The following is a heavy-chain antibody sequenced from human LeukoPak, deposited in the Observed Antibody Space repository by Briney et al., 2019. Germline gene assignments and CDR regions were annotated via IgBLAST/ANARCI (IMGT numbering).Heavy chain of an antibody. CDR1: GFTFNSNW. Sequence: PGGSLRLSCVASGFTFNSNWMSWVRQAPGKGLEWVANIKQDGSEKYYVDSVKGRFTISRDNVKNSLSLQMNSLRAEDTAVYYCARDKYYDRYFDSWGRGTLVTVSS. CDR3: ARDKYYDRYFDS. D-gene: IGHD3-22*01. CDR2: IKQDGSEK. J-gene: IGHJ4*02. V-gene: IGHV3-7*01.